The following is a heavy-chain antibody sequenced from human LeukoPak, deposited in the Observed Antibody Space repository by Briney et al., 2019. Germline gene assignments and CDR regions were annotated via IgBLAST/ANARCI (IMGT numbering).Heavy chain of an antibody. CDR2: IWYDGSNK. D-gene: IGHD4-17*01. V-gene: IGHV3-33*01. Sequence: GGSLRLSCAASGFTFSSYGMPWVRQAPGKGLEWVAVIWYDGSNKYYADSVKGRFTISRDNSKNTLYLQMNRLRAEDTAMYYCAREAAYGDYVEAFDIWGQGTMVTVSS. CDR1: GFTFSSYG. J-gene: IGHJ3*02. CDR3: AREAAYGDYVEAFDI.